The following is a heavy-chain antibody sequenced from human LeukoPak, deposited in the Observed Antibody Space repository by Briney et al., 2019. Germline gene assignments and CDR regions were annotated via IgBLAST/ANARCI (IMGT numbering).Heavy chain of an antibody. CDR2: IKQDGSEK. CDR3: ARTGGYSYGVDAFDI. D-gene: IGHD5-18*01. V-gene: IGHV3-7*01. CDR1: GFTFSSYW. Sequence: PGGSLRLSCAASGFTFSSYWMSWVRQAPGKGLEWVANIKQDGSEKYYVDSVKGRFTISRDNAKNSLYLQMNSLRAEETAVYYCARTGGYSYGVDAFDIWGQGTMVTVSS. J-gene: IGHJ3*02.